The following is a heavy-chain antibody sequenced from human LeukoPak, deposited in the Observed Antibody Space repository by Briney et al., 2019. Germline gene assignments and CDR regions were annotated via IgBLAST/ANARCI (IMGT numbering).Heavy chain of an antibody. CDR3: ARGPFTNYYYYYYMDV. V-gene: IGHV1-69*13. CDR2: IIPIFGTA. D-gene: IGHD3-10*01. Sequence: SVKVSCKASGGTFSSYAISWVRQAPGQGLEWMGGIIPIFGTANYAQKFQGRVTITADESTSIAYMELSSLRSEDTAVYYCARGPFTNYYYYYYMDVWGKGTTVTVSS. CDR1: GGTFSSYA. J-gene: IGHJ6*03.